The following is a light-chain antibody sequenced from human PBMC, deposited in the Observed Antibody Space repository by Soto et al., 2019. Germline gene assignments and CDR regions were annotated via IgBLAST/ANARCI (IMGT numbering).Light chain of an antibody. CDR2: EVS. CDR1: SNDVGAYDY. CDR3: SSYTSSNTLVV. V-gene: IGLV2-14*01. Sequence: QSALTQPASVSGSRGQAITISCTGTSNDVGAYDYVSWYQQHPGKAPKLMIYEVSNRPSGVSNRFSGSKSGNTASLTISGLRTEDEATYYCSSYTSSNTLVVFGGGTQLTVL. J-gene: IGLJ2*01.